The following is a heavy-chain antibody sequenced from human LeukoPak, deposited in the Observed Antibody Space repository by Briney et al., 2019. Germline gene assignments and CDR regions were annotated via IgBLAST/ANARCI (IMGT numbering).Heavy chain of an antibody. V-gene: IGHV1-2*02. J-gene: IGHJ5*02. CDR3: ARDIHYDILTGYALYNWFDP. Sequence: GASVKVSCKASGYTFTGYYMHWVRQAPGQGLEWMGWINPNSGGTNYAQKFQGRVTMTRDTSISTAYMELSTLRSDDTAVYYCARDIHYDILTGYALYNWFDPWGQGTLVTVSS. CDR2: INPNSGGT. CDR1: GYTFTGYY. D-gene: IGHD3-9*01.